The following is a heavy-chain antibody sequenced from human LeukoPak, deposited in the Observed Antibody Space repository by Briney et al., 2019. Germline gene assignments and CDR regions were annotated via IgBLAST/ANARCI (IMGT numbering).Heavy chain of an antibody. CDR1: GGSISSGGYS. V-gene: IGHV4-30-2*01. CDR2: IYHSGST. D-gene: IGHD6-13*01. CDR3: ARAFSVLKAALGGTFDI. Sequence: SETLSLTCAVSGGSISSGGYSWSWIRQPPGKGLEWIGYIYHSGSTYYNPSLKSRVTISVDRSKNQFSLKLSSVTAADTAIYYCARAFSVLKAALGGTFDIWGQGTMVTVSS. J-gene: IGHJ3*02.